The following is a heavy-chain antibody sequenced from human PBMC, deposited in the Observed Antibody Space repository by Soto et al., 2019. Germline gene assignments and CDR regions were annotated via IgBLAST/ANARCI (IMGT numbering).Heavy chain of an antibody. CDR3: AKDYCSSSSCLFDY. CDR2: ISGTGP. V-gene: IGHV3-23*01. Sequence: GGSLRLSCAASGFTFRTYAMNWVRQAPGKGLEWVSAISGTGPYYADSVKGRFTISRDNSKNMLYLQMDSLRAEDTAIYYCAKDYCSSSSCLFDYWGQGTLVTVSS. J-gene: IGHJ4*02. CDR1: GFTFRTYA. D-gene: IGHD2-2*01.